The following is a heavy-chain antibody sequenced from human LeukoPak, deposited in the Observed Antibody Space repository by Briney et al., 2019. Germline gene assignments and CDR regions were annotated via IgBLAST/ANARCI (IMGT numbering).Heavy chain of an antibody. CDR3: ARKDSSGWYAWYFDL. D-gene: IGHD6-19*01. CDR2: IYYTGST. J-gene: IGHJ2*01. V-gene: IGHV4-59*08. Sequence: SETLSLTCTVSGGSISSYYWSWIRQPPGMGLEYIGYIYYTGSTGYNPSLTSRVTISVDTSKSQFSLKLNSVTAADTAVYYCARKDSSGWYAWYFDLWGRGTLVTVSP. CDR1: GGSISSYY.